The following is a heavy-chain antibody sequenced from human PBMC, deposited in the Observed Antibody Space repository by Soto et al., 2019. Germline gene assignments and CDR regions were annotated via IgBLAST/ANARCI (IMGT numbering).Heavy chain of an antibody. J-gene: IGHJ5*02. D-gene: IGHD3-3*01. CDR2: IKQDGSEK. V-gene: IGHV3-7*01. Sequence: GGSLRLSCAASGFTFSSYWMSWVRQAPGKGLEWVANIKQDGSEKYYLDSVKGRFTISRDNAENSLYLEMNSLRAEDAAVYYCARDSPLYYAFWSGYYTATNPFDPWGQGTLVTVSS. CDR3: ARDSPLYYAFWSGYYTATNPFDP. CDR1: GFTFSSYW.